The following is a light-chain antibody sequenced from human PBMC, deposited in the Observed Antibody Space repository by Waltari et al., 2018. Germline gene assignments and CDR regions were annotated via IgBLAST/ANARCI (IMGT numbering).Light chain of an antibody. CDR3: QQYYSPRPLFS. CDR2: WAS. V-gene: IGKV4-1*01. CDR1: QSVLHSSNKENY. Sequence: DILMTHSPDSLAVSLGARATTTCKSSQSVLHSSNKENYLARYQQKPGQHPKLLIYWASSRESGLTYRFSVSGSATDFNLAVNRLQAEDVAVYYCQQYYSPRPLFSVGPGTRVDIK. J-gene: IGKJ3*01.